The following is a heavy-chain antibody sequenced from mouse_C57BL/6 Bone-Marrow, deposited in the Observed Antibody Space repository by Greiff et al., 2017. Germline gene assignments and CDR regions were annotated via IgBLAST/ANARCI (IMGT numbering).Heavy chain of an antibody. V-gene: IGHV1-58*01. Sequence: EVQLQQSGAELVKPGSSVKISCKTSGYTFTDYDMNWVKQRPGQSLEWIGYIYIGNGYTEYNEKFKGKATLTSDTASSTAYMQLSSLTSEDSAIYFCARSRGALDYWGQGTSVTVSA. CDR2: IYIGNGYT. CDR3: ARSRGALDY. J-gene: IGHJ4*01. CDR1: GYTFTDYD.